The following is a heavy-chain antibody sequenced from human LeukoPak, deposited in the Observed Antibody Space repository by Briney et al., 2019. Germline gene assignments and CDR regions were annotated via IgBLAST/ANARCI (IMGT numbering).Heavy chain of an antibody. CDR1: GFTFSSYA. V-gene: IGHV3-64*01. CDR2: ISSNGGST. D-gene: IGHD4/OR15-4a*01. J-gene: IGHJ3*02. Sequence: PGGSLRLSCAASGFTFSSYAMHWVRQAPGKGLEYVSAISSNGGSTYYANSVRGRFTISRDNSKNTLYLQMGSLRAEDMAVYYCARDSPLTAAFDIWVQGTMVTVSS. CDR3: ARDSPLTAAFDI.